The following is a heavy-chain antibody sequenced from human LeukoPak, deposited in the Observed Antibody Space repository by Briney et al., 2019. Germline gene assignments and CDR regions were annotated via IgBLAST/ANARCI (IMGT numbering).Heavy chain of an antibody. CDR3: ARVYGDYNWFDP. CDR2: INPNGGST. V-gene: IGHV1-46*01. J-gene: IGHJ5*02. CDR1: RYTFTSYY. D-gene: IGHD2-21*02. Sequence: GASVKVSCKASRYTFTSYYMHWVRQAPGQGLEWMGIINPNGGSTSYAQKFQGRVTMTRDTSTSTVYMGLSSLRSEDTAVYYCARVYGDYNWFDPWGQGTLVTVSS.